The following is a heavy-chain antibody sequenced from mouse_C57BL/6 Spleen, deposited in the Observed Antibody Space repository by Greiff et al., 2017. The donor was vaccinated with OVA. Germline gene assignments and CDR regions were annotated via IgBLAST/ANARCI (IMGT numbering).Heavy chain of an antibody. V-gene: IGHV1-15*01. D-gene: IGHD2-10*02. CDR2: IDPETGGT. Sequence: QVQLQQSGAELVRPGASVTLSCKASGYTFTDYEMHWVKQTPVPGLEWIGAIDPETGGTAYNQPFKGKAILTADKSSSTAYMAHRCLTSADSAVYSRTRRGYVNYCCDYWGQGTTLTVSS. J-gene: IGHJ2*01. CDR1: GYTFTDYE. CDR3: TRRGYVNYCCDY.